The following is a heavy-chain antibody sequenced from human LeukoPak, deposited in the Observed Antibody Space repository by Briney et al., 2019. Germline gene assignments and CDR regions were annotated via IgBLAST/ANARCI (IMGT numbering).Heavy chain of an antibody. CDR3: AGDRLTGELRKNWFDP. D-gene: IGHD1-26*01. V-gene: IGHV4-4*07. CDR2: IYTSGST. J-gene: IGHJ5*02. Sequence: SETLFLTCTVSGGSISSYYWSWIRQPAGKGLEWIGRIYTSGSTNYNPSLKSRVTMSVDTSKNQFSLKLSSVTAADTAVYYCAGDRLTGELRKNWFDPWGQGTLVTVSS. CDR1: GGSISSYY.